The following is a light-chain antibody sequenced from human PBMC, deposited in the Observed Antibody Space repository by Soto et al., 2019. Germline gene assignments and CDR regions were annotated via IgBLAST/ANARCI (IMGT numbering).Light chain of an antibody. V-gene: IGKV1-39*01. Sequence: DIQMTQSPSSLSASIGDRVTITCRASQSISTYLNWYQHKLGKTPQLLIYAASTLQSGVPPRFSGSGSGTDFTLTITSLQPEDFATYYCQQGYNIPWTFGQGTKVETK. CDR1: QSISTY. CDR3: QQGYNIPWT. CDR2: AAS. J-gene: IGKJ1*01.